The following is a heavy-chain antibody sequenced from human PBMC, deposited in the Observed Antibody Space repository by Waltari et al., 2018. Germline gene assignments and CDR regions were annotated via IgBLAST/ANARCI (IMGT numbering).Heavy chain of an antibody. CDR2: INHSGST. V-gene: IGHV4-34*01. CDR1: GGSFSGYY. J-gene: IGHJ4*02. CDR3: ATANKYSSSSPDCFDY. Sequence: QVQLQQWGAGLLKPSETLSLTCAVYGGSFSGYYWSWIRQPPGKGLEWIGEINHSGSTNYNPSLKSRVTISVDTSKNQFSLKLSSVTAADTAVYYCATANKYSSSSPDCFDYWGQGTLVTVSS. D-gene: IGHD6-6*01.